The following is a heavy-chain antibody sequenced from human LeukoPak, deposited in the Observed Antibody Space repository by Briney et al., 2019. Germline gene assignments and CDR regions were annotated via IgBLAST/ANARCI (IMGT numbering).Heavy chain of an antibody. J-gene: IGHJ4*02. CDR2: IIPIFGTA. Sequence: SVRVSCEPSGGTFSSYAISWVRQAPGEGLEWMGGIIPIFGTANYAQTFQGGVTITADESTSTAYMGLSSLRSEDTAVYYCARVNTAMALAHFDYWGQGTLVTVSS. CDR1: GGTFSSYA. CDR3: ARVNTAMALAHFDY. V-gene: IGHV1-69*01. D-gene: IGHD5-18*01.